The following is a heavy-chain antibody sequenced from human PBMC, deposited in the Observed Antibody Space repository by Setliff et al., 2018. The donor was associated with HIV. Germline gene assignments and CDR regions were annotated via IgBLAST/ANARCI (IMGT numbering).Heavy chain of an antibody. V-gene: IGHV4-59*02. J-gene: IGHJ4*02. Sequence: SETLSLTCAVYGGSVSGHYWGWFRQPPGKGLEWIGYMYYSGNTNYNPSLKSRVTISVDTSKSQFSLKRNSVTAADTAVYYCARDQSDWFYWGQGTLVTVSS. CDR1: GGSVSGHY. CDR2: MYYSGNT. CDR3: ARDQSDWFY. D-gene: IGHD3-3*01.